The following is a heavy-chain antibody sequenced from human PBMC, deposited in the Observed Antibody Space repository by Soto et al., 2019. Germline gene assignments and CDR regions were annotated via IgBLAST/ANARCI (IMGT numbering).Heavy chain of an antibody. J-gene: IGHJ4*02. CDR1: GGSISSGDTY. Sequence: QVQLQESGPGLVKPSQTLSLTCTVSGGSISSGDTYWSWIRQTPGKGLEWIGYIFYRGTTDYNPSLESRXTXSXEXXENQFSLKLTSVTAADTAVYYCARARSRWELFFDYWGQGTLVTVSS. CDR2: IFYRGTT. CDR3: ARARSRWELFFDY. V-gene: IGHV4-30-4*01. D-gene: IGHD1-26*01.